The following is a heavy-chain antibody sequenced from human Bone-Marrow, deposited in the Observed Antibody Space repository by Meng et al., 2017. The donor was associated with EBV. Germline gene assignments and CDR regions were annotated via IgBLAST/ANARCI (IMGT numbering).Heavy chain of an antibody. Sequence: GQLVESGGGLVQPGGSLRLSCAASGFTFTDYFMYWVRLAPGQGPEWMGRINPKSGATNYAQKFQGRVTMTRDTSIDTVYMELTSLRSDDTAVYYCARERGSRYYWLDPWGQGTLVTVSS. V-gene: IGHV1-2*06. J-gene: IGHJ5*02. CDR2: INPKSGAT. CDR3: ARERGSRYYWLDP. CDR1: GFTFTDYF. D-gene: IGHD2-15*01.